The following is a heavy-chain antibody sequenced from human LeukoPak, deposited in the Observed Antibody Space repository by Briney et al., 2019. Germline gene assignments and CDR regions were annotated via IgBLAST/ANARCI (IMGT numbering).Heavy chain of an antibody. D-gene: IGHD1-26*01. V-gene: IGHV1-69*13. CDR2: IIPTFGTA. CDR3: ARQRTWELPRFDY. Sequence: SVKVSCKASGGTFSSYAISWVRQAPGQGLEWMGGIIPTFGTANYAQKFRGRVTITADESTSTAYMELSSLRSEDTAVYYCARQRTWELPRFDYWGQGTLVTVSS. J-gene: IGHJ4*02. CDR1: GGTFSSYA.